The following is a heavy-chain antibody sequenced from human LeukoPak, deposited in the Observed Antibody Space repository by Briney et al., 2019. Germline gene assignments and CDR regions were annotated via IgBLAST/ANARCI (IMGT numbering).Heavy chain of an antibody. V-gene: IGHV3-21*01. J-gene: IGHJ6*02. Sequence: KSGGSLRLSCAASGFTFSSYSMNWVRQAPGKGLEWVSSISSSSSYIYYADSVKGRFTISRDNAKNSLYLQMNSLRAEDTAMYYCAREQWLVRYYYYGMDVWGQGTTVTVSS. CDR3: AREQWLVRYYYYGMDV. CDR1: GFTFSSYS. D-gene: IGHD6-19*01. CDR2: ISSSSSYI.